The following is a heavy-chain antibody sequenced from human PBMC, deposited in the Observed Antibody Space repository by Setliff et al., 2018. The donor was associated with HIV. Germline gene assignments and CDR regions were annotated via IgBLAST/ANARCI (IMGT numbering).Heavy chain of an antibody. D-gene: IGHD3-10*01. J-gene: IGHJ4*02. CDR1: GYSLANYA. Sequence: ASVKVSCKAPGYSLANYAISWVRQVPGHGLEWMGWMSGNNGNTKSAPKVQGRLTLATDISTGTAYMELMSLTSDDTAVYYCARDGFYYGPGGFHNGGLDYWGQGTPVTVSS. CDR2: MSGNNGNT. V-gene: IGHV1-18*04. CDR3: ARDGFYYGPGGFHNGGLDY.